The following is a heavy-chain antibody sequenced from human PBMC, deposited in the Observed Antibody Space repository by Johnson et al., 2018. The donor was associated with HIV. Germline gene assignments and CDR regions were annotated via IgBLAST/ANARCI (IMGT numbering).Heavy chain of an antibody. Sequence: VQLVESWGGLVQPGGSLRLSCAASGFTFSSYAMSWVRQAPGKGLEWVSAISGSGGSTYYADSVKGRFTISRDNSKNTLYLQMNSLRAEDTAVYYCARGITMIAVVKGDAFDIWGQGTMVTVSS. CDR2: ISGSGGST. J-gene: IGHJ3*02. D-gene: IGHD3-22*01. CDR3: ARGITMIAVVKGDAFDI. V-gene: IGHV3-23*04. CDR1: GFTFSSYA.